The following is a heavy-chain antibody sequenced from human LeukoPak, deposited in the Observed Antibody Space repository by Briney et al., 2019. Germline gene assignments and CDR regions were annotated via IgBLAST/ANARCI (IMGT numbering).Heavy chain of an antibody. D-gene: IGHD2-2*01. CDR2: IIPIFGTA. J-gene: IGHJ4*02. CDR3: ARAPRGGYCSSTSCHLFDY. Sequence: SVKASRKASGGTFSSYAISWVRQAPGQGLEWMGGIIPIFGTANYAQKFQGRVTITADKSTSTAYMELSSLRSEDTAVCYCARAPRGGYCSSTSCHLFDYWGQGTLVTVSS. CDR1: GGTFSSYA. V-gene: IGHV1-69*06.